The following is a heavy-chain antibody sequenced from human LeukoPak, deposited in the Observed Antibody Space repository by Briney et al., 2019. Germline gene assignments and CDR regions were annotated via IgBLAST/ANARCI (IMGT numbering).Heavy chain of an antibody. D-gene: IGHD6-19*01. V-gene: IGHV4-38-2*02. CDR3: ARGGGSGWFKYYFDY. CDR1: GYSISSGYY. Sequence: PSETLSLTCTVSGYSISSGYYWGWIRQPPGKGLEWIGSIYHSGSTYYNPSLKSRVTISVDTSKNQFSLKLSSVTAADTAVYYCARGGGSGWFKYYFDYWGQGTLVTVSS. CDR2: IYHSGST. J-gene: IGHJ4*02.